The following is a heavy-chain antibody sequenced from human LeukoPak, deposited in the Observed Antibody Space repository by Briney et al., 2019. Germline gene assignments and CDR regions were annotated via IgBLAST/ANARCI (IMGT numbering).Heavy chain of an antibody. CDR1: GGSISSYY. D-gene: IGHD3-10*01. V-gene: IGHV4-59*01. CDR3: ARVFDSGSQAYFYYMDV. J-gene: IGHJ6*03. Sequence: SETLSLTCTVSGGSISSYYWSWIRQPPGKGVEWIGYFYYSGSTNYNPSLKSRVTISVKTSKNQFSLKLSSVTAADTAVYYCARVFDSGSQAYFYYMDVWGKGTTVTISS. CDR2: FYYSGST.